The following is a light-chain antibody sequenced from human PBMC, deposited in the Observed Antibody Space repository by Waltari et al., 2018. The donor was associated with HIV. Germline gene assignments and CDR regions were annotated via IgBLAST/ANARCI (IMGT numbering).Light chain of an antibody. CDR1: QPVLDSLNTKNH. V-gene: IGKV4-1*01. CDR2: WAA. Sequence: DIEMTQSRDSLAVSLGERATINCTPSQPVLDSLNTKNHLAWYQQKPGQPPKLLFYWAATRESGVPDRFRGSGSGEDFNLPHANLQAEDVAVYYCQQYYSSPRTFGQGTKVEVK. J-gene: IGKJ1*01. CDR3: QQYYSSPRT.